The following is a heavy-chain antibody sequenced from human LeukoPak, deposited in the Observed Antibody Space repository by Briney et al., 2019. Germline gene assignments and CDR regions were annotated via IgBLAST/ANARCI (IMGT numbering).Heavy chain of an antibody. CDR2: IYHSGST. J-gene: IGHJ6*03. CDR3: ARWERITMIVVVIGDYYYYYMDV. Sequence: SETLSLTCAVSGGSISSSNWWSWVRPPPGKGLEWIGEIYHSGSTNYNPSLKSRVTISVDKSKNQFSLKLSSVTAADTAVYYCARWERITMIVVVIGDYYYYYMDVWGKGTTVTVSS. CDR1: GGSISSSNW. D-gene: IGHD3-22*01. V-gene: IGHV4-4*02.